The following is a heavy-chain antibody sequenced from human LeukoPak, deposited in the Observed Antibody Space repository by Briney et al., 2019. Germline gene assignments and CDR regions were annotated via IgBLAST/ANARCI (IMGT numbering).Heavy chain of an antibody. D-gene: IGHD3-16*02. J-gene: IGHJ4*02. Sequence: GGSLRLSCAASGFTSGSPWMHWVRQAPGKGLVWVSRINSDGSATAYADSVKGRFTISRDNAENTLYLQMNSLSAEDTAVYYCARGTAGYHSSYFDYWGQGTLVTVSS. CDR1: GFTSGSPW. CDR3: ARGTAGYHSSYFDY. CDR2: INSDGSAT. V-gene: IGHV3-74*01.